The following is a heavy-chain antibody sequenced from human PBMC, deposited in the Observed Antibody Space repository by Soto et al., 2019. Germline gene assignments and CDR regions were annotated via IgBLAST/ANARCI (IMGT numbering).Heavy chain of an antibody. D-gene: IGHD3-10*01. J-gene: IGHJ4*02. Sequence: GGSLRLSCAASGFTFSDYYMSWIRQAPGKGLEWVSYISSSSSYTNYADSVKGRFTISRDNAKNSLYLQMNSLRAGDTAVYYCARVPYMVRGVMVYFDYWGQGTLVTVSS. V-gene: IGHV3-11*05. CDR1: GFTFSDYY. CDR2: ISSSSSYT. CDR3: ARVPYMVRGVMVYFDY.